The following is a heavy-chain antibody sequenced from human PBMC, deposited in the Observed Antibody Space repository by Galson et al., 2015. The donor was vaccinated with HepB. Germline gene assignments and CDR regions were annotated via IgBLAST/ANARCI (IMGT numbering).Heavy chain of an antibody. CDR2: IRYDGSNK. V-gene: IGHV3-30*02. D-gene: IGHD3-10*01. Sequence: SLRLSCAASGFTFSSYGMHWVRQAPGKGLEWVAFIRYDGSNKYYADSVKGRFTISRDNSKNTLYLQMNSLRAGDTAVYYCAKDSLLWFGGEKAFDIWGQGTMVTVSS. J-gene: IGHJ3*02. CDR1: GFTFSSYG. CDR3: AKDSLLWFGGEKAFDI.